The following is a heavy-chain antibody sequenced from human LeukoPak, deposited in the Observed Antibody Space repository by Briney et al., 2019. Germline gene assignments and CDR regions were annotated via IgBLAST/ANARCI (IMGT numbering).Heavy chain of an antibody. CDR1: GFTFSSYS. CDR3: ARDRYSSSWYEGYYYYMDV. D-gene: IGHD6-13*01. J-gene: IGHJ6*03. Sequence: GGSLRLSCAASGFTFSSYSMNWVRQAPGKGLEWVSSISSSSSYIYYADSVKGRFTISRDNAKNSLYLQMNSLRAEDTAVYYCARDRYSSSWYEGYYYYMDVWGKGTTVTVSS. CDR2: ISSSSSYI. V-gene: IGHV3-21*01.